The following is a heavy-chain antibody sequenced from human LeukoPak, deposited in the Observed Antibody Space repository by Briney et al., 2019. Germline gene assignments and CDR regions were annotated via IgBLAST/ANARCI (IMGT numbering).Heavy chain of an antibody. V-gene: IGHV1-24*01. CDR3: ARAGGDCSSTSCPNWFDP. J-gene: IGHJ5*02. CDR1: GYTLTELS. CDR2: FDPEDGET. Sequence: ASVKVSCKVSGYTLTELSMHWVRQAPGKGLEWMGGFDPEDGETIYAQKFQGRVTMTEDTSTDTAYMELSRLRSDDTAVYYCARAGGDCSSTSCPNWFDPWGQGTLVTVSS. D-gene: IGHD2-2*01.